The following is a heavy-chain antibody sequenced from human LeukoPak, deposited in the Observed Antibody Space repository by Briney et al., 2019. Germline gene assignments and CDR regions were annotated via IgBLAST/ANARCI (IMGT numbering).Heavy chain of an antibody. D-gene: IGHD3-3*01. J-gene: IGHJ5*02. CDR1: GGTFSSYD. CDR2: INPIFGTA. Sequence: SVKVSCKASGGTFSSYDISWVRQAPGQGLEWMGGINPIFGTANYAQKFQGRVTITTDESTSTAYMELSSLRSEDTAVYYCARGFRPVGVVIIPGWFDPWGQGTLVTVSS. CDR3: ARGFRPVGVVIIPGWFDP. V-gene: IGHV1-69*05.